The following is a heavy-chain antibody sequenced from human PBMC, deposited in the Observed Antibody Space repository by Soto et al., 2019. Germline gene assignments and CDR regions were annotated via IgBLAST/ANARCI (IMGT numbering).Heavy chain of an antibody. Sequence: TGGSLRLSCAASGFTVSSNYMSWVRQAAGKGLEWVSIIYSDGDGSTYYADSVKGRFTISRDNSKNTLYLQMNTLRAEDTAMYYCARATTVTTIFDYWGQGALVTVS. CDR3: ARATTVTTIFDY. D-gene: IGHD4-17*01. V-gene: IGHV3-66*01. CDR1: GFTVSSNY. CDR2: IYSDGDGST. J-gene: IGHJ4*02.